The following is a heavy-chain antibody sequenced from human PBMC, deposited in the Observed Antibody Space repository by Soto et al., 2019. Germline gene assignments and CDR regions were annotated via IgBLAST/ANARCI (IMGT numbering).Heavy chain of an antibody. J-gene: IGHJ6*02. V-gene: IGHV3-23*01. CDR1: GFTFSSYA. D-gene: IGHD6-19*01. CDR2: ISGSGGST. Sequence: PGGSLRLSCAASGFTFSSYAMSWVRQAPGKGLEWVSAISGSGGSTYYADSVKGRFTISRDNSKNTLYLQMNSLRAEDTAVYYFADSSGWSISPHYYYGMDVWGQGTTVTVSS. CDR3: ADSSGWSISPHYYYGMDV.